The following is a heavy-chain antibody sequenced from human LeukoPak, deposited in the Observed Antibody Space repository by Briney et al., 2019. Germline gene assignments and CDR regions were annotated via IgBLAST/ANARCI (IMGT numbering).Heavy chain of an antibody. D-gene: IGHD4-11*01. CDR2: IYSGGST. CDR3: AREPSRDDYSNYLYYYGMDV. CDR1: GXTVSSNY. V-gene: IGHV3-66*01. Sequence: GGSLRLSCAASGXTVSSNYISWVRQAPGKGLEWVSVIYSGGSTYYADSVKGRFTISRDNSKNTLYLQMNSLRAEDTAVYYCAREPSRDDYSNYLYYYGMDVWGQGTTVTVSS. J-gene: IGHJ6*02.